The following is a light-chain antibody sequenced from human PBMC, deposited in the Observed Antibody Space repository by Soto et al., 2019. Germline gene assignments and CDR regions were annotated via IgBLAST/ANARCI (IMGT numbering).Light chain of an antibody. CDR2: GAS. Sequence: DIQMTQSPASLSASVGDSVTITCQASQDIRKYLSWYQQKPGRAPKLLIYGASYLETGVPSRFSGSGYGTDFTFTISSLQPEDIATYYCQHYDHLPPFTFGPGTKVAI. J-gene: IGKJ3*01. CDR1: QDIRKY. CDR3: QHYDHLPPFT. V-gene: IGKV1-33*01.